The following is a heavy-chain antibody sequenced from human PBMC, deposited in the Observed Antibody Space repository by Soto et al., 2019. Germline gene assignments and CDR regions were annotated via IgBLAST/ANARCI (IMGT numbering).Heavy chain of an antibody. CDR2: INHSGST. CDR1: GGSFSGYY. CDR3: ESRYYYYDFWSGYGY. Sequence: SDTLSLTCAVYGGSFSGYYWSWIRQPPGKGLEWIGEINHSGSTNYNPSLKSRVTISVDTSKNQFSLKLSSVTAADTAVYYCESRYYYYDFWSGYGYWGQGTLVNVSS. D-gene: IGHD3-3*01. J-gene: IGHJ4*02. V-gene: IGHV4-34*01.